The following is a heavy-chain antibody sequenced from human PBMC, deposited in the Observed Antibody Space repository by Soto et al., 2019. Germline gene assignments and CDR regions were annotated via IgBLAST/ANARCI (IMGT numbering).Heavy chain of an antibody. CDR1: GFTFNNYA. CDR2: ISGSGGMT. D-gene: IGHD2-2*01. J-gene: IGHJ4*02. CDR3: AKDKGVAIVVVPAAWDY. V-gene: IGHV3-23*01. Sequence: GGSLRLSCAVSGFTFNNYAMSWVRQAPGKGLEWVSGISGSGGMTYYADSVKGRFTISSDNSKNTLYLQMNSLRAEDTAAYYCAKDKGVAIVVVPAAWDYWGQGTLVTVSS.